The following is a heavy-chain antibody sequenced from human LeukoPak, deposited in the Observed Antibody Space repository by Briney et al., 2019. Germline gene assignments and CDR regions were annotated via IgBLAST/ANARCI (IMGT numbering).Heavy chain of an antibody. Sequence: SETLSLTCTVSGGSISSGSYYWGWIRQPAGKGLEWIGRIYTSGSTNYNPSLKSRVTISVDTYKNQFSLKLSSVTAADTAVYYCARDRAAAGNYYYYYMDVWGKGTTVTVSS. CDR1: GGSISSGSYY. J-gene: IGHJ6*03. V-gene: IGHV4-61*02. CDR2: IYTSGST. CDR3: ARDRAAAGNYYYYYMDV. D-gene: IGHD6-13*01.